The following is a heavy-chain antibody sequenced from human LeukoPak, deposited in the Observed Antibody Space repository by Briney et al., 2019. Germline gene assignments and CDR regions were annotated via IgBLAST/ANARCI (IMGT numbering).Heavy chain of an antibody. Sequence: PGGSLRLSCAASGFTFSTFAMIWVRQPPGKGLEWVSSIFPSGGEIHYADSVKGRFTISRDNSKNTLYLQMNSLRAEDTAVYYCAKVRGFGEPLGYWGQGTLVTVSS. CDR1: GFTFSTFA. CDR3: AKVRGFGEPLGY. J-gene: IGHJ4*02. V-gene: IGHV3-23*01. D-gene: IGHD3-10*01. CDR2: IFPSGGEI.